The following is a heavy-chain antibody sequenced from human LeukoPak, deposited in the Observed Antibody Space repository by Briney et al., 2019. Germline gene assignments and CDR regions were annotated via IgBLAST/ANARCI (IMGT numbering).Heavy chain of an antibody. J-gene: IGHJ4*02. CDR3: AREYINYVQDY. CDR2: IWSDGSYK. Sequence: PGGSLRLSCAASGFTFRTHGMHWVRQAPGKGLEWVAVIWSDGSYKYYADSVKGLFTISRDFSKNTLYLQMNSLRAEDTAVYYCAREYINYVQDYWGQGTLVTVSS. V-gene: IGHV3-33*01. D-gene: IGHD4-11*01. CDR1: GFTFRTHG.